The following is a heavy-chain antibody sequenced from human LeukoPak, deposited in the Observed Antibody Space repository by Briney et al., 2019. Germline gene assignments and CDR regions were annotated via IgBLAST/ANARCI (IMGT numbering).Heavy chain of an antibody. J-gene: IGHJ6*03. V-gene: IGHV3-30*04. D-gene: IGHD6-19*01. CDR3: ARGPLIRGKGGSGWYGGRYYSYYMDV. CDR2: ITYDGSNQ. CDR1: GFTFSSYA. Sequence: GGSLRLSCAASGFTFSSYAIHWVRQAPGRGLEGVAVITYDGSNQYFADSVKGRFTISRDNSKNTVYLQLHSLRDEDTAVYFCARGPLIRGKGGSGWYGGRYYSYYMDVWGKGTTVTVSS.